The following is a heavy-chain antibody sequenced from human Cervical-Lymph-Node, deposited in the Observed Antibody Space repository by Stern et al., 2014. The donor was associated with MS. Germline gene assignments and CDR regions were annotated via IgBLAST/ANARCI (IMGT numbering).Heavy chain of an antibody. J-gene: IGHJ4*02. CDR2: ISYDGNNK. CDR3: ANTAQQIPFEY. D-gene: IGHD6-13*01. CDR1: GLTFNISG. Sequence: VQLEESGGGVVQPGKSLRLSCVASGLTFNISGMHWVRQAPGKGLEWVAIISYDGNNKNYADSVKGRFTVSRDNSKNTLFLQMNNLRIEDTAFYYCANTAQQIPFEYWGQGTLVTVSS. V-gene: IGHV3-30*18.